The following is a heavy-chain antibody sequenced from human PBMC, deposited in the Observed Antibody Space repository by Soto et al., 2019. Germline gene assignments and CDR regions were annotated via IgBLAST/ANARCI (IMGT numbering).Heavy chain of an antibody. CDR3: AREPATAKPEGVDF. CDR1: GYTFSDYY. V-gene: IGHV1-2*02. D-gene: IGHD1-1*01. Sequence: AASVKVSCKASGYTFSDYYIHWVRQAPGQGLEWMGWINPNSGGTKYAPKFQGGVTMTRDTSITTAYMELSRLRPGDTAVYYCAREPATAKPEGVDFWGQGTLVTVSS. J-gene: IGHJ4*02. CDR2: INPNSGGT.